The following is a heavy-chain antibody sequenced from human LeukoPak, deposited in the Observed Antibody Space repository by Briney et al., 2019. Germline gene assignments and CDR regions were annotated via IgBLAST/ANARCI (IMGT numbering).Heavy chain of an antibody. CDR2: ISGSGGST. Sequence: PGGSLRLSCAASGFTFSDYFMSWVRQAPGKGLEWVSVISGSGGSTYYADSVKGRFTISRDNPKDTLFLQMNSLRTEDTAVYYCAKRSNFWTGYLDYWGQGTLVTVSS. V-gene: IGHV3-23*01. J-gene: IGHJ4*02. D-gene: IGHD3/OR15-3a*01. CDR3: AKRSNFWTGYLDY. CDR1: GFTFSDYF.